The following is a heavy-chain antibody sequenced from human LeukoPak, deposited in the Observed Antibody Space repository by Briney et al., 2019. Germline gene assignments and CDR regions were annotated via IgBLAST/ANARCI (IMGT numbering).Heavy chain of an antibody. CDR3: AGATGYFDY. J-gene: IGHJ4*02. CDR2: ISYDGSDK. V-gene: IGHV3-30*03. D-gene: IGHD2-15*01. CDR1: GSSFTTHA. Sequence: PGTSLRLSCAASGSSFTTHAMHWVRQAPGKGLEWVGVISYDGSDKYYVDSVKGRFTISRDNSKNTLYLQMNSLRADDTAVYYCAGATGYFDYWGQGTLVTVSS.